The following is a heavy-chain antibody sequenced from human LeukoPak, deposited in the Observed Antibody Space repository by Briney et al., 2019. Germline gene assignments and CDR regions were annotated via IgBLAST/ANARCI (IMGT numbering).Heavy chain of an antibody. CDR3: ARGGYSYGQIAY. J-gene: IGHJ4*02. V-gene: IGHV3-48*04. D-gene: IGHD5-18*01. CDR2: ITSGSTI. CDR1: GFTFSSYS. Sequence: PGGSLRLSCAASGFTFSSYSMSWIRQAPGKGLEWVSYITSGSTISYADSVKGRFTISRDNAKNSLYLQMNSLRAEDTAVYYCARGGYSYGQIAYWGQGTLVIVSS.